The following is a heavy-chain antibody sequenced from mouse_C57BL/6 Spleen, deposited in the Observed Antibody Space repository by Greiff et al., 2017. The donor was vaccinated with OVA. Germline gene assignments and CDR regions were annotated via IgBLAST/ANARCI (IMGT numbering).Heavy chain of an antibody. D-gene: IGHD1-1*01. CDR2: ISDGGSYT. Sequence: EVHLVESGGGLVKPGGSLKLSCAASGFTFSSYAMSWVRQTPEKRLEWVATISDGGSYTYYPDNVKGRFTIARDNAKNNLYLQMSHLKSEDTAMYYCARDQDYYGSSPYYFDYWGQGTTLTVSS. CDR3: ARDQDYYGSSPYYFDY. V-gene: IGHV5-4*01. J-gene: IGHJ2*01. CDR1: GFTFSSYA.